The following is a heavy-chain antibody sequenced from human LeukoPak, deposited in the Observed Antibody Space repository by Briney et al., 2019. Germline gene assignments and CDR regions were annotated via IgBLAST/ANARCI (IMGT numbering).Heavy chain of an antibody. CDR1: GFTFSDYY. D-gene: IGHD6-19*01. J-gene: IGHJ4*02. CDR3: AKRGQQWPFDY. Sequence: GGSLRLSCAASGFTFSDYYMSWIRQAPGKGLEWVSYISSSGSTIYYADSVKGRFTISRDNAKNTLYLQMNSLRAEDTAVYYCAKRGQQWPFDYWGQGTLVTVSS. CDR2: ISSSGSTI. V-gene: IGHV3-11*01.